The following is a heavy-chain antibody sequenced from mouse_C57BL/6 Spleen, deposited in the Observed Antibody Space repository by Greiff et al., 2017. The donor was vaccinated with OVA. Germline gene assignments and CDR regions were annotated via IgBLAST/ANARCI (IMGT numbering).Heavy chain of an antibody. CDR2: IDPSDSYT. CDR3: ARKDYDSYYFDY. CDR1: GYTFTSYW. D-gene: IGHD2-4*01. V-gene: IGHV1-69*01. J-gene: IGHJ2*01. Sequence: QVQLQQPGAELVMPGASVKLSCKASGYTFTSYWMHWVKQRPGQGLEWIGEIDPSDSYTNYNQKFKGKSTLTVDKSSSTAYMQLSSLTSEDSAVYYCARKDYDSYYFDYWGQGTTRTVSS.